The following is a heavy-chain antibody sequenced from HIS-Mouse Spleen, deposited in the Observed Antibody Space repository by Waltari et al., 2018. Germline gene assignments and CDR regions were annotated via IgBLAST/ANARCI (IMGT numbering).Heavy chain of an antibody. J-gene: IGHJ4*02. CDR2: IYYSGST. D-gene: IGHD3-10*01. V-gene: IGHV4-39*07. CDR3: ARGRRYYGSGSYGSFDY. Sequence: QLQLQESGPGLVKPSETLSLTCTVSGGSISSRSYYWGWIRQPPGKGPEWIGSIYYSGSTYYNPSLKSRVTISVDTSKNQFSLKLSSVTAADTAVYYCARGRRYYGSGSYGSFDYWGQGTLVTVSS. CDR1: GGSISSRSYY.